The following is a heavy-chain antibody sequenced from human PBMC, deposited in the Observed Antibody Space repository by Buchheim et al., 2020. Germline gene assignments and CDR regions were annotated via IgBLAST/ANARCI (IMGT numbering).Heavy chain of an antibody. CDR1: GFTFSSYG. CDR3: AKSFRKWELLPRTCYFDY. D-gene: IGHD1-26*01. J-gene: IGHJ4*02. CDR2: ISYVGSNK. Sequence: QVQLVESGGGVVQPGRSLRLSCAASGFTFSSYGMHWVRQAPGKGLEWVAVISYVGSNKYYADSVKGRFTISRDNSKNTLYLQMNSLRAEDTAVYYCAKSFRKWELLPRTCYFDYWGQGTL. V-gene: IGHV3-30*18.